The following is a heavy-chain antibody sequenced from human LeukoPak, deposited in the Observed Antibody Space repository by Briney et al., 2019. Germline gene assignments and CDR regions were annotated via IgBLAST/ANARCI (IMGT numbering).Heavy chain of an antibody. CDR1: GGSISSSSYY. CDR2: INHSGST. D-gene: IGHD4-17*01. CDR3: ARHGYGDYVGNWFDP. J-gene: IGHJ5*02. V-gene: IGHV4-39*01. Sequence: PSETLSLTCTVSGGSISSSSYYWSWIRQPPGKGLEWIGEINHSGSTNYSPSLKSRVTISVDTSKNQFSLKLSSVTAADTAVYYCARHGYGDYVGNWFDPWGQGTLVTVSS.